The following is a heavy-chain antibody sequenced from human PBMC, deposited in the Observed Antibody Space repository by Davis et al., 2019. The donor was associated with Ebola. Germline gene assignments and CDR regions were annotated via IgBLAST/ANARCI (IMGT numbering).Heavy chain of an antibody. V-gene: IGHV3-21*04. J-gene: IGHJ6*02. CDR3: AMLFHYYGMDV. Sequence: PGGSLRLSCVTSRFTFSSYGMNWVRQAPGKGLEWVSSISSSSSYIYYADSVKGRFTISRDNSKNTLYLQMNSLRAEDTAVYYCAMLFHYYGMDVWGQGTTVTVSS. D-gene: IGHD3-10*02. CDR1: RFTFSSYG. CDR2: ISSSSSYI.